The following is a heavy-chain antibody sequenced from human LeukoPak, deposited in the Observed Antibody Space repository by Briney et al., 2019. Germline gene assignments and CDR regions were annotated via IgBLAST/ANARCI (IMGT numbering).Heavy chain of an antibody. Sequence: GGSLRLSCAASGFSFRNYWMGWVRQAPGKGLEWVANTKPDGSAEYYADSVRGRFTASRDSANNLLYLQMNRLRAEDTAVYYCARDGGLHTNFDYWGQGTLLTVSS. CDR3: ARDGGLHTNFDY. CDR1: GFSFRNYW. V-gene: IGHV3-7*01. J-gene: IGHJ4*02. D-gene: IGHD2-15*01. CDR2: TKPDGSAE.